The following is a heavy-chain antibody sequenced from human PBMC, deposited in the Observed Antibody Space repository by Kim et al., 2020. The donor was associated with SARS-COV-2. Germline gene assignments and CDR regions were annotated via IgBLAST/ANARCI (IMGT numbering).Heavy chain of an antibody. CDR2: ISYDGSNK. Sequence: GGSLRLSCAASGFTFSSYAMHWVRQAPGKGLEWVAVISYDGSNKYYADSVKGRFTISRDNSKNTLYLQMNSLRAEDTAVYYCARDLGGDGYMMGAFDIWGQGTMVTVSS. CDR1: GFTFSSYA. J-gene: IGHJ3*02. CDR3: ARDLGGDGYMMGAFDI. V-gene: IGHV3-30*04. D-gene: IGHD2-21*01.